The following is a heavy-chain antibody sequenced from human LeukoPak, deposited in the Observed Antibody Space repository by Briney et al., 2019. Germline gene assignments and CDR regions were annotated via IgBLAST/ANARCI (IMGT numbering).Heavy chain of an antibody. D-gene: IGHD3-10*01. Sequence: ASVKVSCKASGYTFTSYYMHWVRQAPGQGLEWMGVINPSGGSTSYAQKFQGRVTMTRDTSTSTVYMELSSLRSEDTAVDYCARGGGQRDKRGKGDYWGQGTLVTVSS. V-gene: IGHV1-46*01. J-gene: IGHJ4*02. CDR3: ARGGGQRDKRGKGDY. CDR2: INPSGGST. CDR1: GYTFTSYY.